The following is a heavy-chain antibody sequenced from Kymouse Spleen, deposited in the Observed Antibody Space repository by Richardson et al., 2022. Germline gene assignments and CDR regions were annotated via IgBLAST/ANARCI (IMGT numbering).Heavy chain of an antibody. CDR3: ARDSITMVRGVTPFDY. J-gene: IGHJ4*02. CDR1: GFTFSSYS. Sequence: EVQLVESGGGLVQPGGSLRLSCAASGFTFSSYSMNWVRQAPGKGLEWVSYISSSSSTIYYADSVKGRFTISRDNAKNSLYLQMNSLRDEDTAVYYCARDSITMVRGVTPFDYWGQGTLVTVSS. V-gene: IGHV3-48*02. D-gene: IGHD3-10*01. CDR2: ISSSSSTI.